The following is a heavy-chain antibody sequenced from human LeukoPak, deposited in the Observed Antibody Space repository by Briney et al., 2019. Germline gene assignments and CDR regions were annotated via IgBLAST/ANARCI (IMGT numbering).Heavy chain of an antibody. CDR1: GFTSSNYA. Sequence: GGSLRLSCAASGFTSSNYAMHWVRQAPGKGLEWVSSINSGSTYTYYTESVKGRFTVSRDNAKNSLFLQMNSLRAEDTAIYYCARSLTTLTYEGYWGQGTLVTVSS. V-gene: IGHV3-21*01. CDR3: ARSLTTLTYEGY. D-gene: IGHD1-1*01. J-gene: IGHJ4*02. CDR2: INSGSTYT.